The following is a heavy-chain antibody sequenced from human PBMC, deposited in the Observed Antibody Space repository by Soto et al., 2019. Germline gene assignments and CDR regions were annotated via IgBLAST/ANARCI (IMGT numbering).Heavy chain of an antibody. J-gene: IGHJ6*02. V-gene: IGHV4-4*03. CDR2: TYHRGST. CDR3: ASLQYSSSWYYYYYYGMDV. CDR1: GGSISSSNW. D-gene: IGHD6-13*01. Sequence: PETLSLTCAVSGGSISSSNWWIWVRQPTGKGLEWIWETYHRGSTTYNPSLKSRVTISVDKSKNQFSRKRSSLTAADTAVYYCASLQYSSSWYYYYYYGMDVCGQGTMVTVSS.